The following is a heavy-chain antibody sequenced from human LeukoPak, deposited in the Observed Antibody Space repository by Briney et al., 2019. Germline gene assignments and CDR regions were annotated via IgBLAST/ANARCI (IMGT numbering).Heavy chain of an antibody. CDR2: IDTAGDT. CDR3: ARGGGVDYGHAFDI. D-gene: IGHD4/OR15-4a*01. CDR1: GFTFSSYD. J-gene: IGHJ3*02. Sequence: GGSLRLSCAASGFTFSSYDMHWVCQATGKGLEWVSAIDTAGDTYYTDSVKGRFTISRQNGKTSLYLQMNSLRAGDTAVYYCARGGGVDYGHAFDIWGQGTMVSVSS. V-gene: IGHV3-13*01.